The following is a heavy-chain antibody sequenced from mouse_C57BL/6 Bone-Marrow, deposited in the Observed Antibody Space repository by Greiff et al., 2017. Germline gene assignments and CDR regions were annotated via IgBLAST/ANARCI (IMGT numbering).Heavy chain of an antibody. CDR3: ARNLNGYYPYYFDY. D-gene: IGHD2-3*01. J-gene: IGHJ2*01. CDR1: GCSLTSYG. CDR2: IWSGGST. Sequence: VKLVESGPGLVQPSQRLSITCTVSGCSLTSYGVHWVRQSPGKGLEWLGVIWSGGSTDYNAAFISRLSISKDNSKSQVFFKMNSLQADDTAIYXCARNLNGYYPYYFDYWGKGTTRTVSS. V-gene: IGHV2-2*01.